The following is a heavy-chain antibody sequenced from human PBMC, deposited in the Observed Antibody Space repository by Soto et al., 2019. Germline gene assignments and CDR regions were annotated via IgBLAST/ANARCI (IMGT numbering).Heavy chain of an antibody. CDR3: AREWVKRGTSPTYLDY. J-gene: IGHJ4*02. CDR2: ISSSSSSM. D-gene: IGHD2-15*01. Sequence: GGSLRLSCAASGFTFSSYSMNWVRQAPGKGLEWVSYISSSSSSMSYADSVKGRFIISRDNAKNSLYLQVDSLRAEDTAVYYCAREWVKRGTSPTYLDYWGQGTLVTVSS. V-gene: IGHV3-21*01. CDR1: GFTFSSYS.